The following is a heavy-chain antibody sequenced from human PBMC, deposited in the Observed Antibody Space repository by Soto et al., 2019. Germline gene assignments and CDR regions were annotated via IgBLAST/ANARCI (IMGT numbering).Heavy chain of an antibody. J-gene: IGHJ4*02. CDR2: ISYSGST. V-gene: IGHV4-59*01. Sequence: SETLSVTGTVSSDSISSYYWSWIRQPPGKRLEWIGYISYSGSTDYNPSLKSRVTISGDTSKNQFSLKVSSVTAADTAVYYCARGTSWQLPFDYWGQGTLVTVS. CDR1: SDSISSYY. D-gene: IGHD6-13*01. CDR3: ARGTSWQLPFDY.